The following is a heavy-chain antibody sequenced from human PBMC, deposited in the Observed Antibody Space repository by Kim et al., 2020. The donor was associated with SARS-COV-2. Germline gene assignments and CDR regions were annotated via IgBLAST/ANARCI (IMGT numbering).Heavy chain of an antibody. D-gene: IGHD6-13*01. V-gene: IGHV3-74*01. CDR3: ARGSFQQGFDP. Sequence: GGFLRLSCEASGFTLSSYWMNWVRQGPGKGLVWVSRIKSDGSDTHYADSVKGRLTISRDNAKNTLHLQLHSLGVEDTAIYYCARGSFQQGFDPWGQGTLVTVSS. CDR2: IKSDGSDT. J-gene: IGHJ5*02. CDR1: GFTLSSYW.